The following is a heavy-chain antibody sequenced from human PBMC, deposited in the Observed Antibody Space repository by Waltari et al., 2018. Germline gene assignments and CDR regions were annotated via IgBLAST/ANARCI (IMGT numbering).Heavy chain of an antibody. V-gene: IGHV3-43*01. J-gene: IGHJ4*02. CDR1: GFTFNAFA. CDR3: VKDISSLGDTPDAYFDY. CDR2: IPWDGQRA. Sequence: VQLVESGGAVLQPGESLRLSCAASGFTFNAFAMPWVRQVPGKGLEWVSLIPWDGQRASYGDSVRGRFTISRDNSENSLFLQMNSLQTEDTAFYYCVKDISSLGDTPDAYFDYWGQGTLVTVSS. D-gene: IGHD3-3*01.